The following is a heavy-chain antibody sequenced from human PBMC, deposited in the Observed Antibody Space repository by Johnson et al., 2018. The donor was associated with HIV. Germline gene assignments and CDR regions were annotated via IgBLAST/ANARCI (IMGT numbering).Heavy chain of an antibody. V-gene: IGHV3-20*04. CDR1: GFTFDDYG. D-gene: IGHD2-15*01. J-gene: IGHJ3*02. CDR2: INWNGDNT. CDR3: ARDKYCSGGSCYLDAFDI. Sequence: VQLVESGGGLVQPGGSLRLSCAVSGFTFDDYGMSWVRQAPGKGLEWVSGINWNGDNTGYADSVKGLFTISRDNAKNAVYLQMNSLRAEDTALYYCARDKYCSGGSCYLDAFDIWGQGTMVIVSS.